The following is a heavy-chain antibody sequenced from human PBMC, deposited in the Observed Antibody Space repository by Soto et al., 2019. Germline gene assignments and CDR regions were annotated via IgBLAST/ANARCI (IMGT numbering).Heavy chain of an antibody. D-gene: IGHD3-3*01. CDR1: GFTFSSHT. J-gene: IGHJ4*02. CDR2: ISSSSESM. Sequence: EVQLVESGGGLVKPGGSLRLSCAASGFTFSSHTMNWVRQAPGKGLEWVSSISSSSESMFHTDSVKGRFTISRDNAKNSLYLQMNSLRVEDTAVYYCVRGDLRDYCGQGTLVTVSS. V-gene: IGHV3-21*02. CDR3: VRGDLRDY.